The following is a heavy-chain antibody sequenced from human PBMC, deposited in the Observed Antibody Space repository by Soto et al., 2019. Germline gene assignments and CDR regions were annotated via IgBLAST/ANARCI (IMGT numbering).Heavy chain of an antibody. J-gene: IGHJ4*02. D-gene: IGHD6-19*01. Sequence: EVQLLESGGGLVQPGGSLRLSCAASGFTFSSYAMSWVRQAPGKGLVWVSAVSGSGGSTYYADSVKGRFTISRDNSKNTLYLQMNSLRAEDTAVYYCARRSSGWYFDYWGQGTLVTVSS. CDR1: GFTFSSYA. CDR3: ARRSSGWYFDY. CDR2: VSGSGGST. V-gene: IGHV3-23*01.